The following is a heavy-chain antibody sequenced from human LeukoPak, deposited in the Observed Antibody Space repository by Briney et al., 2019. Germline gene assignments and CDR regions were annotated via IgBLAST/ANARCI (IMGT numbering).Heavy chain of an antibody. CDR1: GFTFSNYG. CDR3: ARGFRGALDY. J-gene: IGHJ4*02. D-gene: IGHD1-26*01. CDR2: IRYDGNNK. V-gene: IGHV3-30*02. Sequence: GGSLRLSCAASGFTFSNYGIHWVRQAPGKGLEWVAFIRYDGNNKYYADSVRGRFTISRDNSKNTLYLQMNSLRAEDTAGYYCARGFRGALDYWGQGTLVTVSS.